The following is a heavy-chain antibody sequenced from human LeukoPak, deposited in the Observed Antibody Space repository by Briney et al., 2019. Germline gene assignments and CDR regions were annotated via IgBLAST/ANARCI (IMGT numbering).Heavy chain of an antibody. V-gene: IGHV3-53*01. Sequence: GGSLRLSCAASGFTFSSYWMHWVRQAPGKGLEWVSLIYAGGSTFYADSVMGRSTISRDKSNNTLYLLMNSLRAEDTAVYYCATGGRSGVAFESWGQGTLVTVSS. D-gene: IGHD2-15*01. CDR1: GFTFSSYW. J-gene: IGHJ4*02. CDR3: ATGGRSGVAFES. CDR2: IYAGGST.